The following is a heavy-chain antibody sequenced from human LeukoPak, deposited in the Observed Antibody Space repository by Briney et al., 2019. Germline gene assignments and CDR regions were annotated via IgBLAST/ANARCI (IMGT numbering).Heavy chain of an antibody. CDR3: ARLKVCSGGSCYDDY. J-gene: IGHJ4*02. V-gene: IGHV1-69*13. D-gene: IGHD2-15*01. CDR2: IIPIFGTA. CDR1: GGTFSSYA. Sequence: ASVTVSCKASGGTFSSYAISWVRQAPGQGLEWMGGIIPIFGTANYAQKFQGRVTITADESTCTAYMELSSLRSEDTAVYYCARLKVCSGGSCYDDYWGQGTLVTVSS.